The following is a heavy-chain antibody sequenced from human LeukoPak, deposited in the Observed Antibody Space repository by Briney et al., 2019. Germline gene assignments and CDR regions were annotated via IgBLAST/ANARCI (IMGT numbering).Heavy chain of an antibody. CDR2: IYSGGST. Sequence: GGSLRLSCAASGFTVSSNYMSWVRQAPGKGLEWVSVIYSGGSTYYADSVKGRFTISRDNSKNTLYLQMNSLRAEDTAVYYCARAPSWSAPHFDYWGQGTLVTVSP. CDR3: ARAPSWSAPHFDY. V-gene: IGHV3-53*01. D-gene: IGHD6-13*01. J-gene: IGHJ4*02. CDR1: GFTVSSNY.